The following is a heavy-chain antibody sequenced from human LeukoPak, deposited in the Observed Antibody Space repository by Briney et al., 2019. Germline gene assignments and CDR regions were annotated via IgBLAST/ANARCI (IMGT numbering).Heavy chain of an antibody. D-gene: IGHD3-10*01. CDR2: IYYSGST. V-gene: IGHV4-61*08. CDR1: GGPISSGDYY. J-gene: IGHJ3*02. CDR3: ARDPFGQKTFDI. Sequence: SETLSLTCTVSGGPISSGDYYWSWIRQPPGKGLEWIGYIYYSGSTNYNPSLKSRVTISVDTSKNQFSLKLSSVTAADTAVYYCARDPFGQKTFDIWGQGTMVTVSS.